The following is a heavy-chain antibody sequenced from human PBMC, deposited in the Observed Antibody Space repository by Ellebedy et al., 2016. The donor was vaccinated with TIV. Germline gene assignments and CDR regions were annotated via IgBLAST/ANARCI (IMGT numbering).Heavy chain of an antibody. J-gene: IGHJ4*02. V-gene: IGHV4-39*01. Sequence: MPSETLSLTCTISGGSISSNNSSWGWIRQPPGKGLEWIGNIYYSGSTYQSPSLKSRVTISVDTSKNQFSLKLSSVTAADTAVYYCARTFSPHCSSGVCYMAYYFDYWGQGTLVSVSS. D-gene: IGHD2-8*01. CDR3: ARTFSPHCSSGVCYMAYYFDY. CDR1: GGSISSNNSS. CDR2: IYYSGST.